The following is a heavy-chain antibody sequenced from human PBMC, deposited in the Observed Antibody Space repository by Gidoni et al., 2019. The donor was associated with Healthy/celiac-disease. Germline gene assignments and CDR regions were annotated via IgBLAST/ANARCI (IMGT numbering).Heavy chain of an antibody. CDR2: IWYDGSNK. V-gene: IGHV3-33*01. CDR3: ARDYYYDSSGYYSKSYYYYYGMDV. CDR1: GFTFSSYG. J-gene: IGHJ6*02. Sequence: QVQLVESGGGVVQPGRSLRLSCAASGFTFSSYGMHWGRQAPGKGLEWVAVIWYDGSNKYYADSVKGRFTISRDNSKNTLYLQMNSLRAEDTAVYYCARDYYYDSSGYYSKSYYYYYGMDVWGQGTTVTVSS. D-gene: IGHD3-22*01.